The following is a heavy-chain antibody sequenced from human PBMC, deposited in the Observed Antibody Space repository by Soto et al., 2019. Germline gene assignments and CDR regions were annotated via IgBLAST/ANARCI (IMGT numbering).Heavy chain of an antibody. D-gene: IGHD1-26*01. CDR1: GYTFANYP. CDR3: ATVRPPGYSYVPYDY. CDR2: INAGNGNT. V-gene: IGHV1-3*05. J-gene: IGHJ4*02. Sequence: QVHLVQSGSEEKTPGASVKVSCKASGYTFANYPMHWVRQAPGQRLEWMGWINAGNGNTKYSQNFQGRVTITRDTAASTDYMELSSLRSEDAAVYYCATVRPPGYSYVPYDYWGQGTLVTVSS.